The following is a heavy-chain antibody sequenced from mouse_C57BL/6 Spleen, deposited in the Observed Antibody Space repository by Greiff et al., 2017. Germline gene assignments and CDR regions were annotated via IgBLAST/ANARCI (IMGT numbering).Heavy chain of an antibody. CDR3: SIYYDTYFDY. J-gene: IGHJ2*01. D-gene: IGHD2-4*01. CDR2: IRLKSDNYAT. CDR1: GFTFSNYW. Sequence: EVQLQQSGGGLVQPGGSMKLSCVASGFTFSNYWMNWVRQSPEKGLEWVAQIRLKSDNYATHYAESVKGRFTISRDDSKSSVYLQMNNLRAEDTGIYYCSIYYDTYFDYWGQGTTLTVSS. V-gene: IGHV6-3*01.